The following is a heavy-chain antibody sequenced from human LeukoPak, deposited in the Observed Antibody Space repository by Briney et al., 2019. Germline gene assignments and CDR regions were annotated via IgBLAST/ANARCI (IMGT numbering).Heavy chain of an antibody. CDR2: IVVGSGNT. J-gene: IGHJ4*02. V-gene: IGHV1-58*01. Sequence: SVKVSCKASGFTFTSSAVQWVRQARGQRLEWIGWIVVGSGNTNYAQKFQERVTITRDMSTSTAYMELSSLRSEDTAVYYCAKVLRGPWERGPGSNDYWGQGTLVTVSS. CDR3: AKVLRGPWERGPGSNDY. CDR1: GFTFTSSA. D-gene: IGHD1-1*01.